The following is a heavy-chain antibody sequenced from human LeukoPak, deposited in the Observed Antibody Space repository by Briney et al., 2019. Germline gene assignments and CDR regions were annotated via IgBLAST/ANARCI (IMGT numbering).Heavy chain of an antibody. D-gene: IGHD3-22*01. J-gene: IGHJ4*02. CDR3: VSSTYYYDSSGYYVGRSFDY. CDR2: ISGGGSYI. CDR1: GFTFSTYN. Sequence: GGSLRLSCAASGFTFSTYNMNWVRQAPGKGLEWVSSISGGGSYIYYADSVKGRFTISRDNAKNSLYLQMNSLRAEDTAVYYCVSSTYYYDSSGYYVGRSFDYWGQGTLVTVSS. V-gene: IGHV3-21*01.